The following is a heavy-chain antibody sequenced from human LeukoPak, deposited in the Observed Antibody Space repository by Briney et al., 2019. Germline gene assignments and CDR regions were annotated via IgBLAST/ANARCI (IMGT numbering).Heavy chain of an antibody. V-gene: IGHV4-34*01. Sequence: SETLSLTSAVYGGSFSGYYWSWIRQPPGKGLEWIGEINHSGSTNYNPSLKSRVTISVDTSKNQFSLKLSSVTAADTAVYYCARVPRVRHGVRGYNWFDPWGQGTLVTVSS. CDR2: INHSGST. D-gene: IGHD2-21*01. J-gene: IGHJ5*02. CDR1: GGSFSGYY. CDR3: ARVPRVRHGVRGYNWFDP.